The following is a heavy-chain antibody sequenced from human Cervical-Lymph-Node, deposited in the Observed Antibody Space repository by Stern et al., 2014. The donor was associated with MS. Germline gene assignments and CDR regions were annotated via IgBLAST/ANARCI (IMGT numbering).Heavy chain of an antibody. CDR2: ISHDGNDK. D-gene: IGHD2-8*01. Sequence: VHLVESGGGVVQPGRSLRLSCAASGFTFSNCAMHWVRQAPGKVLEWVAVISHDGNDKYYADSVKGRFIVSRDNSNNTLYLQMHSLRAEDMAVYYCAKRPLEGVYGNYFDHWGQGALVTVSS. J-gene: IGHJ4*02. CDR3: AKRPLEGVYGNYFDH. V-gene: IGHV3-30*18. CDR1: GFTFSNCA.